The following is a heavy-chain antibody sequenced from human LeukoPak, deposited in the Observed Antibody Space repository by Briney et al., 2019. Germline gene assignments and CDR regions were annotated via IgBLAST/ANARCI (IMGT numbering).Heavy chain of an antibody. CDR3: ARGGYYDILTGSAMPNWFDP. J-gene: IGHJ5*02. CDR2: MNPNSGNT. Sequence: GASVKVSCKASGYTFTSYDINWVRQATGQGLEWMGWMNPNSGNTGYAQKFQGRVTITRNTSISTAYMELSSLRSEDTAVYYCARGGYYDILTGSAMPNWFDPWGQGTLVTVSS. CDR1: GYTFTSYD. V-gene: IGHV1-8*03. D-gene: IGHD3-9*01.